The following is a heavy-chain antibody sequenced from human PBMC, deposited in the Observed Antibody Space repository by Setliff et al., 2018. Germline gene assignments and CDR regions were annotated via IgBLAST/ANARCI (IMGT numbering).Heavy chain of an antibody. CDR3: ARAERGYFDWLSYPRNHYYYYYGMDV. J-gene: IGHJ6*02. Sequence: ASVKVSCKASGYTFINYGISWVRQAPGQGLEWMGWVSGDNDSRGYAQGLQGRITMTTDTSTSTAYMELRSLRSDDTAVYYCARAERGYFDWLSYPRNHYYYYYGMDVWGQGTTVTVSS. V-gene: IGHV1-18*01. D-gene: IGHD3-9*01. CDR1: GYTFINYG. CDR2: VSGDNDSR.